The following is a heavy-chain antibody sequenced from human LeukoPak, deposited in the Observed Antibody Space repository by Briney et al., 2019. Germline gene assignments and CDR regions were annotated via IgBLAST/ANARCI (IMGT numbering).Heavy chain of an antibody. J-gene: IGHJ4*02. V-gene: IGHV4-39*07. D-gene: IGHD3-22*01. CDR2: IYYSGST. CDR1: DGSISSSSYY. CDR3: ARDYYDSSGYYHAPYY. Sequence: SETLSLTCTVSDGSISSSSYYWGWIRQPPGKGLEWIGSIYYSGSTYYNPSLKSRVTISVDTSKNQFSLKLSSVTAADTAVYYCARDYYDSSGYYHAPYYWGQGTLVTVSS.